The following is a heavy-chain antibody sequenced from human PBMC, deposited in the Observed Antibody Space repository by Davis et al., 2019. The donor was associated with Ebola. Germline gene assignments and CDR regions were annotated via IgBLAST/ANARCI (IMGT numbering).Heavy chain of an antibody. CDR1: GDSVSGSSGA. CDR2: TYYSSKWYN. D-gene: IGHD7-27*01. V-gene: IGHV6-1*01. Sequence: PSETLSLTCAISGDSVSGSSGAWNWIRQSPSRGLEWLGRTYYSSKWYNDYAVSVKSRITINPDTSKNQFSLQLNSVTPEDTALYYCARVNWGAGKAFDIWGQGSMVTVSS. J-gene: IGHJ3*02. CDR3: ARVNWGAGKAFDI.